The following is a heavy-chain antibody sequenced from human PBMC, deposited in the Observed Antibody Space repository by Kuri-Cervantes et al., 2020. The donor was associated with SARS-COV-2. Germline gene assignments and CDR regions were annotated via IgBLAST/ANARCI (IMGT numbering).Heavy chain of an antibody. CDR1: GYSISSGYY. J-gene: IGHJ5*02. CDR2: IYHSGST. D-gene: IGHD3-16*01. V-gene: IGHV4-38-2*02. Sequence: SQTLSLTCAVSGYSISSGYYWGWIRQPPGKGLEWIGSIYHSGSTYYNPSLKSRVTISVDTSKNQFSLKLSSVTAADTAVYYCARELTFGGVIRLDPWGQGTLVTVSS. CDR3: ARELTFGGVIRLDP.